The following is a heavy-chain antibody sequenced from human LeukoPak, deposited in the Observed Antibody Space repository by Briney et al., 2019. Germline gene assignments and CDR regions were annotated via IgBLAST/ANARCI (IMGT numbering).Heavy chain of an antibody. Sequence: GGSLRLSCAASGFTFSSYWMHWVRQAPGKGLVWVSRINSDGSSTSYADSVKGRFTISRDNAKNTLYLQMNSLRAEDTAVYYCARDATYYDFWSGYYKVVSSGFDYWGQGTLVTVSS. V-gene: IGHV3-74*01. D-gene: IGHD3-3*01. CDR3: ARDATYYDFWSGYYKVVSSGFDY. CDR1: GFTFSSYW. J-gene: IGHJ4*02. CDR2: INSDGSST.